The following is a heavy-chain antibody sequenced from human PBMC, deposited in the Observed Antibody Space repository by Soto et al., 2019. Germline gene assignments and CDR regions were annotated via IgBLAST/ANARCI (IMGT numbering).Heavy chain of an antibody. Sequence: ASVKVSCKASGYTFTSYDINWVRQATGQGLEWMGRMNPNSGNTGYAQKFQGRVTMTRNTSISTAYMELSSLRSEDTAVYYCARVNYDFWSGYYTFHYWGQGTLVTVSS. J-gene: IGHJ4*02. D-gene: IGHD3-3*01. CDR2: MNPNSGNT. CDR1: GYTFTSYD. V-gene: IGHV1-8*01. CDR3: ARVNYDFWSGYYTFHY.